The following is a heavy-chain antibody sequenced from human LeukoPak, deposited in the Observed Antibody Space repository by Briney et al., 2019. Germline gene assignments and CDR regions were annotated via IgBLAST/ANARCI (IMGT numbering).Heavy chain of an antibody. J-gene: IGHJ4*02. CDR3: AKDRAVYDDPLTDFDY. D-gene: IGHD5/OR15-5a*01. Sequence: GGSLRLSCAASGFTFRSYAMQWVRQAPGKGLEWVAFIRYDGDNKYYADSVKGRFTISRDNSKNTLFLQMNSLRGEDTAVYYCAKDRAVYDDPLTDFDYWGQGILVTVSS. V-gene: IGHV3-30*02. CDR2: IRYDGDNK. CDR1: GFTFRSYA.